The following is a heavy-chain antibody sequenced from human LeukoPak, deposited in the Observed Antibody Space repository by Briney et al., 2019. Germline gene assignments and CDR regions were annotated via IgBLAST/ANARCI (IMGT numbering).Heavy chain of an antibody. J-gene: IGHJ4*02. V-gene: IGHV3-53*01. Sequence: GGSLKLSCAASGFTVSSNYMSWVRQAPGKGLEWVSVIYSGGSTYYADSVKGRFTISRDNSKNTPYLQMNSLRAEDTAVYYCASRALAGEFDYWAREPWSPSPQ. CDR2: IYSGGST. CDR1: GFTVSSNY. CDR3: ASRALAGEFDY. D-gene: IGHD1-1*01.